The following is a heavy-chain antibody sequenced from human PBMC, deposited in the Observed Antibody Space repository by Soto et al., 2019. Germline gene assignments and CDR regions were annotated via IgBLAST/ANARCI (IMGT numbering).Heavy chain of an antibody. Sequence: EVHLVESGGGLVQPGGSLRLSCAASAFSFGSYWMSWVRQAPGKGLEWVANIKQDGTEQYYVDSVKGRFTISRDNAKNSVYLQMTILRAEDTAVYYCARIGWGYDYVWGRYFDHWGQGTLVTVSS. J-gene: IGHJ4*02. CDR2: IKQDGTEQ. D-gene: IGHD3-16*01. CDR3: ARIGWGYDYVWGRYFDH. CDR1: AFSFGSYW. V-gene: IGHV3-7*01.